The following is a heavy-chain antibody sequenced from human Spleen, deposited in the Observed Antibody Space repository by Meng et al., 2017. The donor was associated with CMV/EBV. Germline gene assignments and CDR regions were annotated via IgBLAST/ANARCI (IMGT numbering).Heavy chain of an antibody. J-gene: IGHJ4*02. CDR1: GFGFSWYA. V-gene: IGHV3-74*01. CDR3: ATATIFGVVIHY. CDR2: INSDGSST. D-gene: IGHD3-3*01. Sequence: SCAASGFGFSWYAMTWVRQAPGKGLKWVSRINSDGSSTSYADSVKGRFTISRDNAKNTLYLQMNSLRAEDTAVYYCATATIFGVVIHYWGQGTLVTVSS.